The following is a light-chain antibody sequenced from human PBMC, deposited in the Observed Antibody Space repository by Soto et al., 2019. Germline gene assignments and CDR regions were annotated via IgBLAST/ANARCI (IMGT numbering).Light chain of an antibody. J-gene: IGLJ1*01. Sequence: QAVVTQPPSASGSPGQSVTISCTGTSSDVFGYNYVSWYQHHPGKAPKLMIYEVSKRPSGVPDRFSGSKSGNTASLTVSGLQAEDEADYYCSSYAGSNIYYVFGTGTKLTVL. CDR1: SSDVFGYNY. CDR2: EVS. CDR3: SSYAGSNIYYV. V-gene: IGLV2-8*01.